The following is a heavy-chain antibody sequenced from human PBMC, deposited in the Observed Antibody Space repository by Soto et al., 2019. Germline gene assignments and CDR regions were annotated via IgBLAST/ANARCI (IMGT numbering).Heavy chain of an antibody. Sequence: QVQLQESDAGLVKASQPLSLTCTVSGGSVSSGAYYWTWIRQRPGKGLEWIGYIYDSGSTYYSPSLKSRLSISRDTSKNQFSLRLSSVTAADTAMYDCARARLRAVYAFDIWGQGTMVTVSS. V-gene: IGHV4-31*03. CDR1: GGSVSSGAYY. D-gene: IGHD5-12*01. J-gene: IGHJ3*02. CDR3: ARARLRAVYAFDI. CDR2: IYDSGST.